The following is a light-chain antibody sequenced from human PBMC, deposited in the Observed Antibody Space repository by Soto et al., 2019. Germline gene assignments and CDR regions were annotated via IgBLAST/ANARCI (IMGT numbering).Light chain of an antibody. CDR3: QQYHTSSIT. CDR2: DAS. Sequence: EIQMTQSPSSLSASVGDRVTITCRASQGIRNDLGWYQQKPGKAPTLLIYDASTLERGVPSRFSGTGSGTEFTLSIDSLQPDDFATYYCQQYHTSSITFGQGTRLEIK. V-gene: IGKV1-17*01. J-gene: IGKJ5*01. CDR1: QGIRND.